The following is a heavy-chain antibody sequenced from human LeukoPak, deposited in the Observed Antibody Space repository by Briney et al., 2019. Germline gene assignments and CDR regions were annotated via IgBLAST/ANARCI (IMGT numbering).Heavy chain of an antibody. Sequence: ASVKVSCKASGGTFSSFAISWVRQAPGQGLEWMGGIIPIFGATNYAQKFQGRVTITADKSTSTAYMELTSLRSEDTAVYYCARVDDYGDYYFDYWGQGTLVTVSS. CDR2: IIPIFGAT. V-gene: IGHV1-69*06. CDR3: ARVDDYGDYYFDY. D-gene: IGHD4-17*01. J-gene: IGHJ4*02. CDR1: GGTFSSFA.